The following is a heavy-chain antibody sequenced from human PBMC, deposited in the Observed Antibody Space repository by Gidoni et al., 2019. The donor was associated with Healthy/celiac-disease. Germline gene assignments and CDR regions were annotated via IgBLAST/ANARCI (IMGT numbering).Heavy chain of an antibody. V-gene: IGHV6-1*01. CDR1: GDSVSSNSAA. CDR3: ARGGAAPQNAFDI. CDR2: TYYRSNLYN. D-gene: IGHD1-26*01. J-gene: IGHJ3*02. Sequence: QVQLQQSRPGLVKPSQTLSVTCAISGDSVSSNSAAWNWIRQSPSRGLEWLGRTYYRSNLYNDYAVSVRSRISINPDTSKNQFSLHLNSVTPEDTAVYYCARGGAAPQNAFDIWGQGTMVTVSS.